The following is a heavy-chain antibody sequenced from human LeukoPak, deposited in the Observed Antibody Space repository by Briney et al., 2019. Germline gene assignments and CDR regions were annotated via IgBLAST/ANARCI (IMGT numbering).Heavy chain of an antibody. Sequence: GESLKISCKGSGYSFTSYWIGWVRQMPGKGLEWMGIIYPGDSDTRYSPSFQGQVTFSADKSISTAYLQWGSLKASDTALYYCARIIAAVDAFDYWGQGTLVTVSS. D-gene: IGHD6-13*01. J-gene: IGHJ4*02. V-gene: IGHV5-51*01. CDR3: ARIIAAVDAFDY. CDR2: IYPGDSDT. CDR1: GYSFTSYW.